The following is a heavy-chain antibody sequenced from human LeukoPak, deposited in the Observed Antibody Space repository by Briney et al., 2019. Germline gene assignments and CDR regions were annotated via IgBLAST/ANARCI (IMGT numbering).Heavy chain of an antibody. CDR3: ARDRTSVLLWFGELPSREYNWLDP. CDR1: GGSISSYY. J-gene: IGHJ5*02. Sequence: SETLSLTCTVSGGSISSYYWSWIRQPAGKGLEWIGRIYTSGSTNYNPSLKSRVTMSVDTSKNQFSLKLSSVTAADTAVYYCARDRTSVLLWFGELPSREYNWLDPWGQGTLVTVSS. V-gene: IGHV4-4*07. D-gene: IGHD3-10*01. CDR2: IYTSGST.